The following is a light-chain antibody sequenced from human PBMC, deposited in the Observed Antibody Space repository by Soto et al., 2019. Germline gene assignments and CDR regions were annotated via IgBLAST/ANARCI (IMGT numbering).Light chain of an antibody. J-gene: IGKJ1*01. Sequence: SRMTQSPSSFSSSLGDRVTITCRASQGISSYLAWYQQKPGKAPKLLIYAASTLQSGVPSRFSGSGSGTDFTLTISCLQSEDFATYYCQQYYSYPRTFGQGTKVDIK. V-gene: IGKV1-8*01. CDR2: AAS. CDR1: QGISSY. CDR3: QQYYSYPRT.